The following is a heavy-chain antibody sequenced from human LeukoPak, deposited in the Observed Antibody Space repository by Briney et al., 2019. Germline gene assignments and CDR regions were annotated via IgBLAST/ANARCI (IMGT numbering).Heavy chain of an antibody. CDR1: GGSISDYN. CDR2: IFSTGST. V-gene: IGHV4-59*01. CDR3: ARDLRYSSGYYLGDTFDI. J-gene: IGHJ3*02. Sequence: SETLSLTCTVSGGSISDYNWSWIRQPPGKGLEWIGYIFSTGSTNYNPFLKSRVTISLDTSKNQFSLKLSSVTAADTAVYYCARDLRYSSGYYLGDTFDIWGQGTMVTVSS. D-gene: IGHD3-22*01.